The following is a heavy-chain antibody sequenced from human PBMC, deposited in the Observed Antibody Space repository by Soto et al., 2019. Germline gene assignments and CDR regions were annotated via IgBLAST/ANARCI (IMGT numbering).Heavy chain of an antibody. CDR1: GFSLSTSGVG. J-gene: IGHJ6*02. D-gene: IGHD4-17*01. CDR2: IYWNDDK. CDR3: AHRRGYGDYYYGMDV. Sequence: QITLKESGPTLVKPTQSLTLTCTFSGFSLSTSGVGVGWIRQPPGKALEWLALIYWNDDKRYSPSLKSRLTITTDTSKNQVVLTMTNMDPVDTATYYCAHRRGYGDYYYGMDVWGQGTTVTVSS. V-gene: IGHV2-5*01.